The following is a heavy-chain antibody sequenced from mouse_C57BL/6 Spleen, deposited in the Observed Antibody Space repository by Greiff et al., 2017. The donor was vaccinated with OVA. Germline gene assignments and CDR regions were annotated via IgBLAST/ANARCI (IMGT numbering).Heavy chain of an antibody. Sequence: QVQLQQSGPELVKPGASAKISCKASGYAFSSSWMNWVKQRPGKGLEWIGRIYPGDGDTNYNGKFKGKATLTADKSSSTAYMQLSSLTSEDSAVYFCARGGVVARYYYAMDYWGQGTSVTVSS. CDR3: ARGGVVARYYYAMDY. V-gene: IGHV1-82*01. CDR1: GYAFSSSW. CDR2: IYPGDGDT. J-gene: IGHJ4*01. D-gene: IGHD1-1*01.